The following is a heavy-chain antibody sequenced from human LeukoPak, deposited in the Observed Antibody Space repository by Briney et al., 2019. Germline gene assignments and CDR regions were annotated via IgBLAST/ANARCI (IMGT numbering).Heavy chain of an antibody. CDR3: ARDKITGNYYYYMDV. V-gene: IGHV3-21*01. CDR1: GFTFSSYS. CDR2: ISSSSSYI. J-gene: IGHJ6*03. Sequence: KSGGSLRLSCAASGFTFSSYSMNWVRQAPGKGLEWVSSISSSSSYIYYADSVKGRFTISRDNAKNSLYLQMNSLRAEDTAVYYCARDKITGNYYYYMDVWGKGTTVTVSS. D-gene: IGHD1-14*01.